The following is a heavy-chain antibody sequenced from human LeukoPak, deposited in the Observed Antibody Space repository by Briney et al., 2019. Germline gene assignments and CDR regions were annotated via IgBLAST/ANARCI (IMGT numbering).Heavy chain of an antibody. D-gene: IGHD3-9*01. J-gene: IGHJ4*02. CDR2: ISGSGGST. V-gene: IGHV3-23*01. CDR3: AKPHFDWLLYYFDY. Sequence: GSLRLSCAASGFTFSSYAMSWVGQAPGKGLEWVSAISGSGGSTYYADSVKGRFTISRDNSKNTLYLQMNSLRAEDTAVYYCAKPHFDWLLYYFDYWGQETLDTVSS. CDR1: GFTFSSYA.